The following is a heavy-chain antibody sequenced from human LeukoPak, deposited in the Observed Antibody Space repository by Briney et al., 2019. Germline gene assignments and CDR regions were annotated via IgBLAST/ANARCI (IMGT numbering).Heavy chain of an antibody. J-gene: IGHJ4*02. D-gene: IGHD6-19*01. CDR2: ISGSGGST. CDR1: GXTFSSYA. Sequence: GGSLRLSCAASGXTFSSYALSWVRQAPGKGLECVSAISGSGGSTYSADSLKGRFTISRDNSKNTLYLQINSLRADDTAVFYCARGGLGSAFDNWGQGTLVTVSS. CDR3: ARGGLGSAFDN. V-gene: IGHV3-23*01.